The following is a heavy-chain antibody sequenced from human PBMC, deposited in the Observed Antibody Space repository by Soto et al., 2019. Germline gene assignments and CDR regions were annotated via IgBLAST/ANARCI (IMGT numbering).Heavy chain of an antibody. CDR2: IYYSGST. D-gene: IGHD4-17*01. CDR1: GGSVSSGSYY. J-gene: IGHJ5*02. V-gene: IGHV4-61*01. Sequence: PETLSLTWTVSGGSVSSGSYYWSWIRQPPGKGLEWIGYIYYSGSTNYNPSLKSRVTISVDTSKNQFSLKLSSVTAADTAVYYCARVLLTVTTTSNWFDPWGQGTLVTVSS. CDR3: ARVLLTVTTTSNWFDP.